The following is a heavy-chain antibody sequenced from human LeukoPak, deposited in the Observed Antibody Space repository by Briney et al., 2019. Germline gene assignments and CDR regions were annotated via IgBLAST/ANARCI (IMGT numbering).Heavy chain of an antibody. V-gene: IGHV3-23*01. J-gene: IGHJ6*02. CDR1: GFTFSSYA. Sequence: PGGSLRLSCAASGFTFSSYAMSWVRLAPGKGLEWVSAISGSGGSTYYADSVKGRFTISRDNSKNTLYLQMNSLRAEDTAVYYCAKSLPRYYYYGMDVWGQGTTVTVSS. CDR3: AKSLPRYYYYGMDV. CDR2: ISGSGGST.